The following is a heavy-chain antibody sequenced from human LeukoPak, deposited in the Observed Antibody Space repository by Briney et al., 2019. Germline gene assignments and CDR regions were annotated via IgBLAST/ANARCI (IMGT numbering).Heavy chain of an antibody. CDR2: IYYSGST. D-gene: IGHD3-3*01. CDR3: ARARVGVTIFGVATPPYFDY. Sequence: PSETLSLTCTVSGGSISSYYWSWIRQPPGKGLEWIGYIYYSGSTNYNPSLKSRVTISVDTSKNQFSLKLGSVTAADTAVYYCARARVGVTIFGVATPPYFDYWGQGTLVTVSS. J-gene: IGHJ4*02. CDR1: GGSISSYY. V-gene: IGHV4-59*01.